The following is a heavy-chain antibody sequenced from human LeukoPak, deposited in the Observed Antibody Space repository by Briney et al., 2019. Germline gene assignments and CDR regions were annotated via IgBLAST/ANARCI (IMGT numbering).Heavy chain of an antibody. J-gene: IGHJ4*02. CDR2: INPSGGST. CDR1: GYTFTSYY. CDR3: ARSWQYYYDSSGYLDY. D-gene: IGHD3-22*01. Sequence: ASVKVSCKASGYTFTSYYMHWVRQAPGQGLEWMGIINPSGGSTSYAQKFQGRVTMTRDMPTSTVYMELSSLRSEGTAVYYCARSWQYYYDSSGYLDYWGQGTLVTVSS. V-gene: IGHV1-46*01.